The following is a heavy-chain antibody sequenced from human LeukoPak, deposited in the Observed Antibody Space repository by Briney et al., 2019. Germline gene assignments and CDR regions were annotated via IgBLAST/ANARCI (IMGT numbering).Heavy chain of an antibody. D-gene: IGHD3-16*02. CDR2: ISSSSSYI. J-gene: IGHJ3*02. V-gene: IGHV3-21*01. Sequence: GGSLRLSCAASGFTFSSYSMNWVRQAPGKGLEWVSSISSSSSYIYYADSVKGRFTISRDNAKNSLYLQMNSLSAEDTAVYYCARDPIENVWGSYRSDAFDIWGQGTMVTVSS. CDR1: GFTFSSYS. CDR3: ARDPIENVWGSYRSDAFDI.